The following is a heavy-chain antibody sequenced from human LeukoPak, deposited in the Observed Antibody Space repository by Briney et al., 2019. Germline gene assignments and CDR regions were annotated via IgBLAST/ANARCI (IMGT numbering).Heavy chain of an antibody. Sequence: SETLSLTCAVYGGAFSGYHWSWIRQPPGKGLEWIGEINHSGSTNYNPSLKSRVTISVDTSKNQFSLKLSSVTAADTAVYYCARDESGYGGAFDIWGQGTMVTVSS. D-gene: IGHD5-12*01. CDR2: INHSGST. V-gene: IGHV4-34*01. CDR1: GGAFSGYH. J-gene: IGHJ3*02. CDR3: ARDESGYGGAFDI.